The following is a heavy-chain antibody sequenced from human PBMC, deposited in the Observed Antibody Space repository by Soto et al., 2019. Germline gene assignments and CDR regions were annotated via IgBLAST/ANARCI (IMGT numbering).Heavy chain of an antibody. J-gene: IGHJ5*02. V-gene: IGHV4-39*01. CDR2: IYYSGST. D-gene: IGHD2-2*01. CDR3: GRGALVPAALDWFDP. CDR1: GGSISSSSYY. Sequence: QLQLQESGPGLVKPSETLSLTCTVSGGSISSSSYYWGWIRQRPGKGLEWIGSIYYSGSTYYNPSLTSRVTISVDTSRNQCSLELSSVTAADTAVYYCGRGALVPAALDWFDPWGKGTPVTVPS.